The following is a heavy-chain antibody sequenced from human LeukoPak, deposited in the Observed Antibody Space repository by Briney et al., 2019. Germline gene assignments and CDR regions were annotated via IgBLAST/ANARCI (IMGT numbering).Heavy chain of an antibody. CDR1: GFICSDYA. CDR2: ISSSGSGGNT. D-gene: IGHD1-26*01. V-gene: IGHV3-23*01. J-gene: IGHJ2*01. Sequence: GGSLRLSCTASGFICSDYAMSWARQAPGKGLEWVAGISSSGSGGNTYYADSVKGRVTISRDTSKNILFLQMNTLRAEDTAIYYCAKDPTVGASYWYFALWGRGTLVTVSS. CDR3: AKDPTVGASYWYFAL.